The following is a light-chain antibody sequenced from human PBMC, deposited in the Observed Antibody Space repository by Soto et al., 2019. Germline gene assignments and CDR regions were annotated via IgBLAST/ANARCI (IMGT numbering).Light chain of an antibody. Sequence: DIQMTQSPSTLSATVGDKVTNTCRACQSISSWLAWYQHKPGKAPNLLIYKASSLESGVPSRFSGSGSGTEFTLTVSSLQPDDFATYYCQQYDSYPLTFGGGTKVDIK. CDR2: KAS. V-gene: IGKV1-5*03. CDR3: QQYDSYPLT. J-gene: IGKJ4*01. CDR1: QSISSW.